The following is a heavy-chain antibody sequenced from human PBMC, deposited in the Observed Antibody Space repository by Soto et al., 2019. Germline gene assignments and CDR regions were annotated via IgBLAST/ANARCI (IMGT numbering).Heavy chain of an antibody. CDR2: IIPIFGTA. Sequence: KVSCKASAYTFTSYVISWVLQAPGQGLEWMGGIIPIFGTANYAQKFQGRVTITADESTSTAYMELSSLRSEDTAVYYCAARVRSSPFDIWGQGTMVTVSS. J-gene: IGHJ3*02. CDR3: AARVRSSPFDI. V-gene: IGHV1-69*01. CDR1: AYTFTSYV. D-gene: IGHD2-2*01.